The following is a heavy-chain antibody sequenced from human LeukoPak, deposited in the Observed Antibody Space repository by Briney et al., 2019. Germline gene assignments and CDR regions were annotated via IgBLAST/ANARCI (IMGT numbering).Heavy chain of an antibody. CDR3: ATAPNWGSFDY. D-gene: IGHD7-27*01. CDR1: GFTFSSYA. CDR2: ISGSGGST. V-gene: IGHV3-23*01. Sequence: GGSLRLSCAASGFTFSSYAMSWVRQAPGKGLEGVSAISGSGGSTYYADSVKGRFTISRDNSKNTLYLQMNSLRAEDTAVYYCATAPNWGSFDYWGQGTLVTVSS. J-gene: IGHJ4*02.